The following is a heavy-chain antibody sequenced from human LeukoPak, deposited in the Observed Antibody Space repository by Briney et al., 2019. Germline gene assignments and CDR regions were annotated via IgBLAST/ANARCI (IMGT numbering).Heavy chain of an antibody. J-gene: IGHJ4*02. CDR3: ARDLRVSSSPYYFDY. CDR2: INPSGGST. Sequence: GASVKVSCKASGYTFTSYYMHWLRQVPGQGLEWMGIINPSGGSTSYAQKFQGRVTMTRDTSTSTVYMELSSLRSEDTAVYYCARDLRVSSSPYYFDYWGQGTLVTVSS. CDR1: GYTFTSYY. D-gene: IGHD6-13*01. V-gene: IGHV1-46*01.